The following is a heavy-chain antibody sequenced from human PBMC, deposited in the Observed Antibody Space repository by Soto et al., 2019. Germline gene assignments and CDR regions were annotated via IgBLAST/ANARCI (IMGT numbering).Heavy chain of an antibody. CDR3: ARRVFP. V-gene: IGHV4-31*03. Sequence: QVQLQESGPGLVKPSQTLSLTCTVSGGSISSGGYYWSWIRQHPGKGLEWIGYIYYSGSTYYNPSTXSXXTLSVDASKNQFSLKLTSVTAADTAVYYCARRVFPWGQGTLVTVSS. CDR2: IYYSGST. J-gene: IGHJ5*02. CDR1: GGSISSGGYY.